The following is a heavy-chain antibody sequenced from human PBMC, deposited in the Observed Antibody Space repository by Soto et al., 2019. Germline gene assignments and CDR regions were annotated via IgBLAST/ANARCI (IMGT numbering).Heavy chain of an antibody. CDR1: GGTFSSYA. J-gene: IGHJ4*02. D-gene: IGHD2-15*01. V-gene: IGHV1-69*12. Sequence: QVQLVQSGAEVKKPGSSVKVSCKASGGTFSSYAISWVRQAPGQGLEWMGGIIPIFGTANYAQKFQGRVTITADESTSTVYMELSSLRSEDTAVYYCARDPRYCSGGSCYGSYYFDYWGQGTLVTVSS. CDR3: ARDPRYCSGGSCYGSYYFDY. CDR2: IIPIFGTA.